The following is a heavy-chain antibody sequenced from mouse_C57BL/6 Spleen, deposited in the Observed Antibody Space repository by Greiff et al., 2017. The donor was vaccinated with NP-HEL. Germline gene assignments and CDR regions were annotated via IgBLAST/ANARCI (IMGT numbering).Heavy chain of an antibody. V-gene: IGHV5-17*01. J-gene: IGHJ3*01. Sequence: EVQVVESGGGLVKPGGSLKLSCAASGFTFSDYGMHWVRQAPEKGLEWVAYISSGSSTIYYADTVKGRFTISRDNAKNTLFLQMTSLRSEDTAMYYCARPPYYYGSSYPFAYWGQGTLVTVSA. CDR3: ARPPYYYGSSYPFAY. CDR2: ISSGSSTI. CDR1: GFTFSDYG. D-gene: IGHD1-1*01.